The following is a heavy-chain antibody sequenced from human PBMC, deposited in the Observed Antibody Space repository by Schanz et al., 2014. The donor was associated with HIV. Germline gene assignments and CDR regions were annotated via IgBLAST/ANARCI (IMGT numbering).Heavy chain of an antibody. D-gene: IGHD2-8*01. CDR1: GFTFSNFA. V-gene: IGHV3-33*01. CDR2: IWYDGSYK. CDR3: AASGYFFDNGSYYYSDY. J-gene: IGHJ4*02. Sequence: QVQLVESGGGVVQPGRSLRLSCAASGFTFSNFAMHWVRQAPGKGLEWAAVIWYDGSYKYYADSVKGRFTISRDNPKNTLYLQMNSLRAEDTAIYYCAASGYFFDNGSYYYSDYWGRGTLVTVSS.